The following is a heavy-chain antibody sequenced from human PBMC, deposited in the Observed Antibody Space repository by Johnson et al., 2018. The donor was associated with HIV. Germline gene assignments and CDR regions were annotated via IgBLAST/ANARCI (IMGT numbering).Heavy chain of an antibody. CDR1: GFIFSDYG. V-gene: IGHV3-23*04. D-gene: IGHD3-22*01. CDR3: AKDQASGYYCDAFDI. J-gene: IGHJ3*02. Sequence: EVQLVESGGGVVQPGGSLRLSCAASGFIFSDYGMHWVRQAPGKGLEWVSAISGSGGSTYYADSVKGRFTISRDNSKNTLYLQMNSLRAEDTAVYYCAKDQASGYYCDAFDIWGQGTLVTVSS. CDR2: ISGSGGST.